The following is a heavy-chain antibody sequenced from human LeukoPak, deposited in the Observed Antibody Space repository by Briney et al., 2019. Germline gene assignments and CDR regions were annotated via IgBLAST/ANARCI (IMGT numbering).Heavy chain of an antibody. CDR3: ARSRRVGGVIVPFYY. CDR2: IWYDGSNK. Sequence: GGSLRLSCAASGFTYSIYDKHWLRQAPGKGLEWVAGIWYDGSNKYSADSVKSRFNISRDNSKNSLYLQMKHLRDQDNAAYYRARSRRVGGVIVPFYYWGQGPLVTVSS. CDR1: GFTYSIYD. V-gene: IGHV3-33*08. D-gene: IGHD3-16*02. J-gene: IGHJ4*02.